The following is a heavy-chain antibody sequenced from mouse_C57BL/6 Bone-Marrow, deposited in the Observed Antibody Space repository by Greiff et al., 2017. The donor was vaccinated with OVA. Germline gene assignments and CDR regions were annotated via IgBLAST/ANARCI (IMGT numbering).Heavy chain of an antibody. CDR1: GYTFTDYE. D-gene: IGHD4-1*02. V-gene: IGHV1-15*01. CDR2: IDPETGGT. CDR3: TRRGINWDYYAMDY. Sequence: VQLQQSGAELVRPGASVTLSCKASGYTFTDYEMHWVKQTPVHGLEWIGAIDPETGGTAYNQKFKGKAILTADKSSRTAYMELRSLTSEDSAVYYCTRRGINWDYYAMDYWGQGTSVTVSS. J-gene: IGHJ4*01.